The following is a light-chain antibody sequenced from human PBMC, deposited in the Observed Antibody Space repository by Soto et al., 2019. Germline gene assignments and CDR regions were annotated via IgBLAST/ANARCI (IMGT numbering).Light chain of an antibody. CDR2: EVS. CDR1: SSDVGDFDC. CDR3: SSYTSSSTLV. J-gene: IGLJ2*01. V-gene: IGLV2-14*01. Sequence: QSVLTQPASVSGSPGQSITISCTGTSSDVGDFDCVSWYQQHSGKAPKLMIYEVSDRPSGVSNRFSGSKSGDTASLTISGLQAEDEADYYCSSYTSSSTLVFGGGTKLTVL.